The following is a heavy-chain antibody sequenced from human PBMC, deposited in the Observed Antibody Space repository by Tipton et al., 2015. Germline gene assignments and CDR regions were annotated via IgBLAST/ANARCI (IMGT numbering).Heavy chain of an antibody. V-gene: IGHV4-61*01. CDR1: GGSVTSGSYY. CDR3: ARARGRHGGLFDS. CDR2: ISYTDGA. J-gene: IGHJ4*02. Sequence: TLSLTCTVSGGSVTSGSYYWSWIRQPPGKGLEWIGYISYTDGAHYNPALKSRVTISVDTSKTQFSLKMSSVTASDTAVYYCARARGRHGGLFDSWGQGILVTASS. D-gene: IGHD4-23*01.